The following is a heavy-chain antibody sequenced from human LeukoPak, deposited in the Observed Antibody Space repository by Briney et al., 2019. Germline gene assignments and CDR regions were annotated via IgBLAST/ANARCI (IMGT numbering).Heavy chain of an antibody. V-gene: IGHV3-23*01. CDR2: ISGSGDST. D-gene: IGHD6-19*01. Sequence: GGSLRLSCAPSGFTFTNYAMRWVRQAPRKGLEWVSGISGSGDSTYHADSVKGRFTTPRHNSKNTLYLQRNSMRAEDTAVYYCARRSVIAVAGAFDYWGQGTLVTVSS. CDR3: ARRSVIAVAGAFDY. CDR1: GFTFTNYA. J-gene: IGHJ4*02.